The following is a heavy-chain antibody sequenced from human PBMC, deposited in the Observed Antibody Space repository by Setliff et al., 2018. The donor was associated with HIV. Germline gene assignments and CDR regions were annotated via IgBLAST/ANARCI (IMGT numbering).Heavy chain of an antibody. CDR2: ITDSGNT. CDR1: GASISNYY. CDR3: ARETQQSYNIVTGYNYYYGIDV. V-gene: IGHV4-59*01. Sequence: KTSETLSLTCNVSGASISNYYWTWIRQSPGKRLEWLGYITDSGNTNYNPSLRRRVTISADTSKNQVSLRLRFVTAADTAVYYCARETQQSYNIVTGYNYYYGIDVWGQGTTVTVSS. J-gene: IGHJ6*02. D-gene: IGHD3-9*01.